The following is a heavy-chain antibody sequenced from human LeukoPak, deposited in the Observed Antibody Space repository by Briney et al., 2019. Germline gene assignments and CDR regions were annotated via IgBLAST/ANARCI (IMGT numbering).Heavy chain of an antibody. CDR3: ARSGVDYGSADY. CDR2: ISSSSSYI. D-gene: IGHD3-10*01. J-gene: IGHJ4*02. CDR1: GFTFSSYS. V-gene: IGHV3-21*01. Sequence: GGSLRLSCAASGFTFSSYSMNWVRQAPGKGLEWVSSISSSSSYIYYADSVKGRFTISRDNAKNSLYLQMNSLRAEDTAVYYCARSGVDYGSADYWGQGTLVTVSS.